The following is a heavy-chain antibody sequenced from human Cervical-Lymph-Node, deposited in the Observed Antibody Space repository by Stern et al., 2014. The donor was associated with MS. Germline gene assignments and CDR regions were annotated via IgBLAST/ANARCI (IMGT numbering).Heavy chain of an antibody. Sequence: VQLVESGSGLLRPSQTLSLTCAVSGGSISSGGDSWNWIRRPPGKGLEWIGDIYHSGNTFYNPSLESRVTISVDKSKNQFSLKLSSVTAADTAVFYCVRGRGSGWVFNSYGLDVWGQGTTVTVSS. CDR2: IYHSGNT. CDR1: GGSISSGGDS. CDR3: VRGRGSGWVFNSYGLDV. D-gene: IGHD6-19*01. V-gene: IGHV4-30-2*01. J-gene: IGHJ6*02.